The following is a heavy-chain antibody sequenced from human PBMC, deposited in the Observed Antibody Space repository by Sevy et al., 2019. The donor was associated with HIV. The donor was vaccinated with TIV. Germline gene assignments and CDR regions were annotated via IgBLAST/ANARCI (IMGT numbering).Heavy chain of an antibody. D-gene: IGHD2-2*01. V-gene: IGHV4-31*03. CDR3: ARDRYCSSTCCEGWFDP. Sequence: LSLTCTVSGGSISSGGYYWSWIRQHPGKGLEWIGYIYYSGRTYYNPSLKSRVTISVDTSKNQFSLKLSSVTAADTAVYYCARDRYCSSTCCEGWFDPWGQGTLVTVSS. CDR1: GGSISSGGYY. CDR2: IYYSGRT. J-gene: IGHJ5*02.